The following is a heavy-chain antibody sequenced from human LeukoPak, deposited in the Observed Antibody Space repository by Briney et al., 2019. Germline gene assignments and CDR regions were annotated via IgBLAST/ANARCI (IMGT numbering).Heavy chain of an antibody. J-gene: IGHJ4*02. D-gene: IGHD3-10*01. CDR2: INPNSGGT. Sequence: ASAKVSCKASGYTFTGYYMHWVRQAPGQGLEWMGWINPNSGGTNYAQKFQGRVTMTRDTSISTAYMELSRLRSDDTAVYYCARSMVRGVIIGMDWGQGTLVTVSS. CDR3: ARSMVRGVIIGMD. V-gene: IGHV1-2*02. CDR1: GYTFTGYY.